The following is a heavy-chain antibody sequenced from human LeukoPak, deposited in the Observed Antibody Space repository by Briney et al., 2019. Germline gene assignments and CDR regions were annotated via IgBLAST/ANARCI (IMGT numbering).Heavy chain of an antibody. CDR2: ISGSGGST. J-gene: IGHJ4*02. V-gene: IGHV3-23*01. D-gene: IGHD6-13*01. CDR1: GFTFSSYA. CDR3: AKLGRSSSFDY. Sequence: HPGGSLRLSCAASGFTFSSYAMSWLRQAPGKGLEWVSAISGSGGSTYYADSVKGRFTISRDNSKNTLYLQMNNLRAEDTAVYYCAKLGRSSSFDYWGQGTLVTVSS.